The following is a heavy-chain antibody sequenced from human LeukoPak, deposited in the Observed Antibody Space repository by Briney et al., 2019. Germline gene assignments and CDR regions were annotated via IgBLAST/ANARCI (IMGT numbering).Heavy chain of an antibody. CDR1: GASFSGFH. Sequence: SETLSLTCAVYGASFSGFHWSWIRQPPGKGLEWIGKIDHSGRTNYNPSLKSRVTMSVDTSKDQFSLKLTSVTAADTAVYYCARGKGSWTRYFDYWGQGTLVTVSS. J-gene: IGHJ4*02. D-gene: IGHD6-13*01. V-gene: IGHV4-34*01. CDR3: ARGKGSWTRYFDY. CDR2: IDHSGRT.